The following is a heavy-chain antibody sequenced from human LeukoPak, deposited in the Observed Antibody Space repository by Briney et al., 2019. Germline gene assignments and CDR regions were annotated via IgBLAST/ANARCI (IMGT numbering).Heavy chain of an antibody. Sequence: GGSLRLSCAASGFTFSGYAMSWVRQAPGKGLEWVSAISGSGGSTYYADSVKGRFTISRDNSKNTLYLQMNSLRAEDTAVYYCAKDASKRWGSSSPFDYWGQGTLVTVSS. CDR3: AKDASKRWGSSSPFDY. D-gene: IGHD6-6*01. J-gene: IGHJ4*02. CDR1: GFTFSGYA. CDR2: ISGSGGST. V-gene: IGHV3-23*01.